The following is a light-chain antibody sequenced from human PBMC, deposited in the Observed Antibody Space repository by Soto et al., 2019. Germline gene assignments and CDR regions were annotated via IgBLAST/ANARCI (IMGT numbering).Light chain of an antibody. Sequence: DIQKTQSPSTLSASIGDRVIITCRASQSISNWLAWYQQKSGKAPKPLIYDASRLESGVPSRFSGSGSGTEFTLTISSLQPDDFATYYCQQYNTYSGKFGQGTEVDIK. CDR1: QSISNW. J-gene: IGKJ1*01. CDR2: DAS. CDR3: QQYNTYSGK. V-gene: IGKV1-5*01.